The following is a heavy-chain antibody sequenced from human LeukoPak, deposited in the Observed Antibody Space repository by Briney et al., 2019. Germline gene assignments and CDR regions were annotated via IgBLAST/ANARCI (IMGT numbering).Heavy chain of an antibody. Sequence: SETLSLTCAVYGGSFSGYYWSWIRQPPGKGLEWIGEINHSGSTNYNPSLKSRVTISVDTSKNQFSLKLSSVTAADTAVYYCARRANYYCDSSGYYRHRKYYFDYWGQGTLVTVSS. J-gene: IGHJ4*02. CDR1: GGSFSGYY. D-gene: IGHD3-22*01. V-gene: IGHV4-34*01. CDR3: ARRANYYCDSSGYYRHRKYYFDY. CDR2: INHSGST.